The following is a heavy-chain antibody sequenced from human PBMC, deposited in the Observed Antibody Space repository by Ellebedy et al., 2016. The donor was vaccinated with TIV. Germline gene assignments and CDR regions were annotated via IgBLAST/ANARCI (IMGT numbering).Heavy chain of an antibody. CDR1: GGSISTTSYY. CDR3: SRHSSGWGGMHV. D-gene: IGHD6-19*01. CDR2: IFYSGVT. Sequence: MPSETLSLTCTVSGGSISTTSYYWDLIRQPPGKGLEWIGSIFYSGVTYYNPSLKSRLTISVDTSKNQFSLRLNSVTAADTATYYCSRHSSGWGGMHVWGQGTTVTVS. V-gene: IGHV4-39*01. J-gene: IGHJ6*02.